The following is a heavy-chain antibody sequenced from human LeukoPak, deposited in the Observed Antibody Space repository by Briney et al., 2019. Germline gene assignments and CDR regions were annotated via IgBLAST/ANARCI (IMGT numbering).Heavy chain of an antibody. CDR2: IWYDGSNK. D-gene: IGHD6-19*01. V-gene: IGHV3-33*06. CDR3: AKVYSSGWYYFDY. J-gene: IGHJ4*02. Sequence: GGSLRLSCAASGFTFSSYGMHWVRQAPGKGLEWVAVIWYDGSNKYYADSVKGRFTISRDNSKNTLYLQMNSLRAEDTAAYYCAKVYSSGWYYFDYWGQGTLVTVSS. CDR1: GFTFSSYG.